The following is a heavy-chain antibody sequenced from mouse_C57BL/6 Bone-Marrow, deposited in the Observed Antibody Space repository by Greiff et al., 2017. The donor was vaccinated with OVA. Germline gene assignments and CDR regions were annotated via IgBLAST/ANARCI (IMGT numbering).Heavy chain of an antibody. CDR1: GYTFTSYW. Sequence: QVQLKQPGAELVKPGASVKLSCKASGYTFTSYWMQWVKQRPGQGLEWIGEIDPSNSYTNYNQKFKGKATLTVDTSSSTAYMQLSSLTSEDSAVYYCASPRWLLRGFAYWGQGTLVTVSA. J-gene: IGHJ3*01. V-gene: IGHV1-50*01. CDR3: ASPRWLLRGFAY. D-gene: IGHD2-3*01. CDR2: IDPSNSYT.